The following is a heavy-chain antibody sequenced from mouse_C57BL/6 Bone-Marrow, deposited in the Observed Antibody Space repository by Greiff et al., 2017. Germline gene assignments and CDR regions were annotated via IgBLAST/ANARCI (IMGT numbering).Heavy chain of an antibody. CDR2: IDPENGDT. D-gene: IGHD2-3*01. Sequence: VQLQQSGAELVRPGASVKLSCTASGFNIKDDYMHWVKQRPEQGLEWIGWIDPENGDTEYASKFQGKATITADTSSNTAYLQLSSLTSEDTAVYYCTTLGDGYYFWYCDVWGTGTTVTVSS. CDR3: TTLGDGYYFWYCDV. V-gene: IGHV14-4*01. J-gene: IGHJ1*03. CDR1: GFNIKDDY.